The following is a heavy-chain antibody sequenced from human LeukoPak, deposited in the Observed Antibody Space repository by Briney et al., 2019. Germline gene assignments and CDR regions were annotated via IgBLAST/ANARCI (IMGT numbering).Heavy chain of an antibody. CDR3: AAADSSGCDY. Sequence: PSETLSLTCAVYGGSFSGYYWSWIRQPPGKGLEWIGEINHSGSTNYNPSLKSRVTISVDTSKNQFSLKLSSVTAADTAVYYCAAADSSGCDYWGQGTLVTVSS. CDR1: GGSFSGYY. V-gene: IGHV4-34*01. J-gene: IGHJ4*02. D-gene: IGHD3-22*01. CDR2: INHSGST.